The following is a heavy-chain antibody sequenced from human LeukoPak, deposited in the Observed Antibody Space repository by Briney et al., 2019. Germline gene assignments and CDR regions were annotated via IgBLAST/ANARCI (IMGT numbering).Heavy chain of an antibody. D-gene: IGHD3-22*01. CDR2: ISYDGGNK. CDR1: GFTFSSYA. J-gene: IGHJ5*02. CDR3: ASPADYDSSHYFA. Sequence: GRSLRLSCAASGFTFSSYAMHWVRQAPGKGLEWVAVISYDGGNKYYADSVKGRFTISRDNSKNSLYLQMNSLRAEDTAVYYCASPADYDSSHYFAWGQGTLVTVSS. V-gene: IGHV3-30-3*01.